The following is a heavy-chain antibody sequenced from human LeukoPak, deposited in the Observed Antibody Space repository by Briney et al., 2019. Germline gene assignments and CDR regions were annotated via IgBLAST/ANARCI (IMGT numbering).Heavy chain of an antibody. CDR1: AFTFSNYY. CDR3: ARELPNCGGDCPVDY. V-gene: IGHV3-11*05. D-gene: IGHD2-21*02. Sequence: GASLRLSCAASAFTFSNYYMSWIRQAPGKGLEWVSYINPKGGNTNNADSVRGRFTTSRDNAKNSLYLQMNSLRPEDTAVYYCARELPNCGGDCPVDYWGQGTLVTLPS. CDR2: INPKGGNT. J-gene: IGHJ4*02.